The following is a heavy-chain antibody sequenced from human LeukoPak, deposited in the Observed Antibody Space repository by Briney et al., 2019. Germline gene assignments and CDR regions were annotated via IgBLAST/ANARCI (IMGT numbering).Heavy chain of an antibody. CDR1: GFTFNSYA. V-gene: IGHV3-30*04. J-gene: IGHJ6*02. CDR3: AREVLVPAAIRASGLDV. D-gene: IGHD2-2*01. Sequence: GGSLRLPCAASGFTFNSYAMHWVRQAPGKGLEWVAVISYDESDKYYADSVKGRFTISRDNFQNMLYVQMNSLRSEDTAVYYCAREVLVPAAIRASGLDVWGQGTTVSVSS. CDR2: ISYDESDK.